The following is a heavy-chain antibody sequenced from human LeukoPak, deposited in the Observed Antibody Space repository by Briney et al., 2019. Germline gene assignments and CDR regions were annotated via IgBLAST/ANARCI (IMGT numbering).Heavy chain of an antibody. J-gene: IGHJ4*02. V-gene: IGHV5-51*01. CDR2: IYPGDSDT. Sequence: GESLQISCKGSGYSSTNFCIGWVRQMPGKGLEWMGIIYPGDSDTRYSPSFQGQVTISADKSINTAYVQWSSLKASDTAMYYCARRQGGSRLFFDCWGQGTLVTVSS. CDR3: ARRQGGSRLFFDC. D-gene: IGHD1-26*01. CDR1: GYSSTNFC.